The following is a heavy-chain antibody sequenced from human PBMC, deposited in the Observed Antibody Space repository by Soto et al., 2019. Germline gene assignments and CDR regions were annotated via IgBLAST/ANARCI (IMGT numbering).Heavy chain of an antibody. CDR2: IIPIFGTA. D-gene: IGHD5-18*01. CDR3: ASPDSTAMAPFDY. V-gene: IGHV1-69*13. J-gene: IGHJ4*02. Sequence: SVKVSCKASGGTFSSYAISWVRQAPGQGLEWMGGIIPIFGTANYAQKLQGRVTITADESTSTAYMELSSLRSEDTAVYYCASPDSTAMAPFDYWGQGTLVTVSS. CDR1: GGTFSSYA.